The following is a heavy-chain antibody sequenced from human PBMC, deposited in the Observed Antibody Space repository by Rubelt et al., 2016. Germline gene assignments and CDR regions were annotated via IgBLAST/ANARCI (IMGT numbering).Heavy chain of an antibody. J-gene: IGHJ4*02. CDR3: AKGTGPRRGGTDY. Sequence: EVQLLESGGGLVQPGGSLRLSCAASGFTFSSYAMRWVRQAPGKGLEWVSAISGSGGSTYYAESVKGRFTSSRDKSKNTLYLQRNSLRAEDTAVYYCAKGTGPRRGGTDYWGQGTLVTVSS. D-gene: IGHD3/OR15-3a*01. CDR2: ISGSGGST. CDR1: GFTFSSYA. V-gene: IGHV3-23*01.